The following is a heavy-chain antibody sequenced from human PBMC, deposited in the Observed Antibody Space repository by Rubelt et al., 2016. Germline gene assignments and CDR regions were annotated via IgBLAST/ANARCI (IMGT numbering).Heavy chain of an antibody. V-gene: IGHV3-9*01. CDR1: GFTFDDYA. J-gene: IGHJ6*02. Sequence: EVQLVESGGGLVQPGRSLRLSCAASGFTFDDYAMHWVRQAPGKGLEWVSGISWNSGSIGYADSVKGRFTISRDNAKNSLYLQMNSLRAEDTALYYCTIAARENDYGMDVWGQGTTVTVSS. CDR3: TIAARENDYGMDV. D-gene: IGHD6-6*01. CDR2: ISWNSGSI.